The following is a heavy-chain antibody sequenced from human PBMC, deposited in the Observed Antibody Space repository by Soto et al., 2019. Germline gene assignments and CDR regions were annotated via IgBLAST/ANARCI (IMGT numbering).Heavy chain of an antibody. J-gene: IGHJ4*02. D-gene: IGHD3-10*01. Sequence: SETLSLTCAVYGGSFSGYYWSWIRQPPGKGLEWIGEINHSGSTNYNPSLKSRVTISVDTSKNQFSLKLSSVTAADTAVYYCAREGTGHYYGSGSYGYWGQGTLVTVSS. CDR3: AREGTGHYYGSGSYGY. CDR2: INHSGST. CDR1: GGSFSGYY. V-gene: IGHV4-34*01.